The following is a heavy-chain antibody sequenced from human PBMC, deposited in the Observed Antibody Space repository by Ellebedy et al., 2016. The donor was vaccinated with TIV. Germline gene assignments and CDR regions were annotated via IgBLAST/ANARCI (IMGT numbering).Heavy chain of an antibody. J-gene: IGHJ2*01. CDR3: ARGAAAGFFWYFDL. D-gene: IGHD6-13*01. CDR2: INTNTGNP. Sequence: AASVKVSCKASGYSFINYAMNWVRQAPGQGLEWMGWINTNTGNPTYAQGFTGRFVFSLDTSVRTADLHISSLKAEDTAVYYCARGAAAGFFWYFDLWGRGTLVTVSS. CDR1: GYSFINYA. V-gene: IGHV7-4-1*02.